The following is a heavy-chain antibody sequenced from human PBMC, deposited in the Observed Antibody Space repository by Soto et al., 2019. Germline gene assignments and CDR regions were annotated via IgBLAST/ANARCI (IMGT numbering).Heavy chain of an antibody. CDR2: ISSSSSYI. D-gene: IGHD3-22*01. V-gene: IGHV3-21*01. CDR3: ACFSVVGDSSGYEHSPYYYYYGMDV. CDR1: GFTFSSYS. Sequence: EVQLVESGGGLVKPGGSLRLSCAASGFTFSSYSMNWVRQAPGKGLEWVSSISSSSSYIYYADSVKGRFTISRDNAKNSLYLQMSSVGAEDTSVYYCACFSVVGDSSGYEHSPYYYYYGMDVWGQGTTFTVSS. J-gene: IGHJ6*02.